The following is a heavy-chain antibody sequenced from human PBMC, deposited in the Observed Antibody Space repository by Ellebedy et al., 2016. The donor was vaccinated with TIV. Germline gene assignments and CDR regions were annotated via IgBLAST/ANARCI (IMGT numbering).Heavy chain of an antibody. CDR2: ISRSSSSI. CDR1: GFTFSSYS. Sequence: GESLKISXAASGFTFSSYSMNWVRQAPGKGLEWVSSISRSSSSIYYADSVKGRFTISRDNAKNSLYLQMNSLRGEDTAVYYCASLGTSPDIAGDGTWFDPWGQGTLVTVSS. CDR3: ASLGTSPDIAGDGTWFDP. V-gene: IGHV3-21*06. D-gene: IGHD6-19*01. J-gene: IGHJ5*02.